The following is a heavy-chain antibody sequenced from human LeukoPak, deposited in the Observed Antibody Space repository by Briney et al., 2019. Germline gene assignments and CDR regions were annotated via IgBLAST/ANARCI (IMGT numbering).Heavy chain of an antibody. CDR1: GGPFSGYY. D-gene: IGHD3-10*01. J-gene: IGHJ4*02. Sequence: SETLSLTCAVYGGPFSGYYWSWIRQPPGKGLEWIGEINHSGSTNYNPSLKSRVTISVDTSKNQFSLKLSSVTAADTAVYYCARGRQKGYYGSGSYPRGYFDYWGQGTLVTVSS. CDR3: ARGRQKGYYGSGSYPRGYFDY. CDR2: INHSGST. V-gene: IGHV4-34*01.